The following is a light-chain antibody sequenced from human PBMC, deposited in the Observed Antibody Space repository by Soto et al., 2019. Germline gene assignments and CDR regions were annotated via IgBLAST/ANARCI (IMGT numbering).Light chain of an antibody. CDR2: GNS. Sequence: QSVLTQPPSVSGAPGQRVTIACTGSSSNIGAGYVVHWYQQLPGTAPKLLIYGNSNRPSGVPDRISGSKSGTSASLAITGLQAEDEADHHRQSYDTTLSGNCEFGVGTKRTVL. CDR3: QSYDTTLSGNCE. V-gene: IGLV1-40*01. J-gene: IGLJ3*02. CDR1: SSNIGAGYV.